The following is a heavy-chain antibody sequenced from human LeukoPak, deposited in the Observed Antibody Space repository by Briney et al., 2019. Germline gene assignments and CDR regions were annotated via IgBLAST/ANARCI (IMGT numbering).Heavy chain of an antibody. CDR2: ISWNSGSI. Sequence: GGSLRLSCAASGFTFDDYAMHWVRQVPGKGLEWVSGISWNSGSIGYADSVKGRFTISRDNAKNSLYLQMNSLRAEDTALYYCAKAPGLVSYFDYWGQGTLSPSPQ. V-gene: IGHV3-9*01. CDR3: AKAPGLVSYFDY. D-gene: IGHD7-27*01. CDR1: GFTFDDYA. J-gene: IGHJ4*02.